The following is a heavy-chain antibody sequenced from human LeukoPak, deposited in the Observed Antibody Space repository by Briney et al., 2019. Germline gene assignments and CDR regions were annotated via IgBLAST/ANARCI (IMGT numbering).Heavy chain of an antibody. V-gene: IGHV1-2*02. J-gene: IGHJ4*02. D-gene: IGHD5-12*01. CDR1: GYTFTGYY. CDR2: INPISGVT. Sequence: ASVKVSCKASGYTFTGYYMHWVRQAPGQGLEWMGWINPISGVTNFAQNFLGRDSMSRDTSIRTAYLDMYSLTFDDTAVFYCARGGYSGFDPFDYWGQGTLVTVSS. CDR3: ARGGYSGFDPFDY.